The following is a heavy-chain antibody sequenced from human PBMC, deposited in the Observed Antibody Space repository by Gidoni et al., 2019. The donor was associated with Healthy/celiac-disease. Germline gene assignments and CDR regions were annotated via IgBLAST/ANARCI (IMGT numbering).Heavy chain of an antibody. Sequence: QVQLVESGGGLVKPGGSLRLSCAASGFTFSDYYLSWIRQAPGKGLEWVSYISSSGSTIYYADSVKGRFTISRDNAKNSLYLQMNSLRAEDTAVYYCARDRGYCSSTSCHTTTYYYYGMDVWGQGTTVTVSS. D-gene: IGHD2-2*01. CDR1: GFTFSDYY. CDR2: ISSSGSTI. J-gene: IGHJ6*02. CDR3: ARDRGYCSSTSCHTTTYYYYGMDV. V-gene: IGHV3-11*01.